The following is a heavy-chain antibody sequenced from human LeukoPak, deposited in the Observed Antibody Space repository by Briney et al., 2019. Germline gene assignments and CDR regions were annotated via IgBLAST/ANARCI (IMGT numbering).Heavy chain of an antibody. CDR3: ARSPIWGYYYYMDV. CDR2: INPNSGGT. J-gene: IGHJ6*03. CDR1: GYTFTGYY. Sequence: ASVKVSCKASGYTFTGYYMHWVRQAPGQGLEWMGWINPNSGGTNYAQKFQGRVTMTRDTSISTAYMELSRLRSDDTAVYYCARSPIWGYYYYMDVWGKGTTVTVSS. D-gene: IGHD2-21*01. V-gene: IGHV1-2*02.